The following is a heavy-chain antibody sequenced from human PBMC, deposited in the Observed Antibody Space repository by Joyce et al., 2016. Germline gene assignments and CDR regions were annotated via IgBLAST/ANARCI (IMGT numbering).Heavy chain of an antibody. CDR3: AKAKSYFYDNSGYGYVDY. CDR2: IYFRGST. V-gene: IGHV4-31*03. D-gene: IGHD3-22*01. J-gene: IGHJ4*02. Sequence: QVQLQESGPGLVKPSQTLSLTCTVSGGSISTGSFYWTWIRQHPGKGLEWIGYIYFRGSTYYNPSLKSRLTISVDTSKNQFSLKLSSVTAADTAVYYCAKAKSYFYDNSGYGYVDYWGQGTLVTVSS. CDR1: GGSISTGSFY.